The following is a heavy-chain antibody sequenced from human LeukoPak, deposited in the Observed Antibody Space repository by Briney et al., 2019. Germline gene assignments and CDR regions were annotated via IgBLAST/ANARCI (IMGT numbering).Heavy chain of an antibody. J-gene: IGHJ4*02. CDR3: AKDLSDSSDYWYGELDY. CDR1: GFAFSRYG. CDR2: ISYHGSHK. V-gene: IGHV3-30*18. Sequence: GGSLRLSCAASGFAFSRYGIPWVRQAPGKGLEWVALISYHGSHKYYGDSVRGRFTISRDNSKNTLYLQMTSLRTEDTAMYYCAKDLSDSSDYWYGELDYWGQGILVTVSS. D-gene: IGHD3-22*01.